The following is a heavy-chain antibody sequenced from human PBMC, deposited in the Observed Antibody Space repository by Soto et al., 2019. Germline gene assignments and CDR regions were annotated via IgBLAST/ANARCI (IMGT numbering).Heavy chain of an antibody. J-gene: IGHJ4*02. CDR2: INHSGST. CDR1: GGSFSGYY. V-gene: IGHV4-34*01. D-gene: IGHD6-13*01. Sequence: QVQLQQWGAGLLKPSETLSLTCAVYGGSFSGYYWSWIRQPPGKGLEWIGEINHSGSTNYNPSLKSRVTISVDTSKNQFSLKLSSVTAADTAVYYCASTRRIAAAGVGPNYWGQGTLVTVSS. CDR3: ASTRRIAAAGVGPNY.